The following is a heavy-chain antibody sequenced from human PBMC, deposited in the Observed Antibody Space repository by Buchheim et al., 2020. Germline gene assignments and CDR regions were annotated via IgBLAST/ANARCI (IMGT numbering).Heavy chain of an antibody. V-gene: IGHV3-74*01. J-gene: IGHJ4*02. Sequence: EAQLVESGRGLVQPGGSLRLSCVVSGFTFSNYWMHWVRQTPGKGLVWVSNINTDGTTIRYGDSVRGRFTISRDNARNTLYLQMNDLRAEDTGVYYCARDIIGPSDYWGQGTL. CDR2: INTDGTTI. CDR3: ARDIIGPSDY. CDR1: GFTFSNYW.